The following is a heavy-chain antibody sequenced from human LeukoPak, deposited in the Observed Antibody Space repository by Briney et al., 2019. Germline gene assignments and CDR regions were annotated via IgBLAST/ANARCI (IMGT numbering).Heavy chain of an antibody. D-gene: IGHD3-22*01. CDR1: GFTFSSYA. Sequence: GRSLRLSCAASGFTFSSYALHWVRQAPGKGLEWVAVISYDGSNKYYADSVKGRFTISRDNSKNTLYLQMNSLRAEDTAVYYCASPYYYDSSGYYYGPDYWGQRTLVTVSS. V-gene: IGHV3-30-3*01. CDR2: ISYDGSNK. CDR3: ASPYYYDSSGYYYGPDY. J-gene: IGHJ4*02.